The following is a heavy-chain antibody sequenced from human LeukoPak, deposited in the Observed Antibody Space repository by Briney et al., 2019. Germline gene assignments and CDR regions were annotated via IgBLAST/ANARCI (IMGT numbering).Heavy chain of an antibody. J-gene: IGHJ4*02. CDR2: FYWDDDK. CDR3: AHFPSMIRGVIANIYFDH. Sequence: FGPTLVKPTQTLTLTCAFSGFSLNTVGVGVAWIRQPPGKALEWLALFYWDDDKRYNPSLKSRLTITKDTSVNQVVLTLTNVDPVDTATYYCAHFPSMIRGVIANIYFDHWGQGTLVAVSS. D-gene: IGHD3-10*01. CDR1: GFSLNTVGVG. V-gene: IGHV2-5*02.